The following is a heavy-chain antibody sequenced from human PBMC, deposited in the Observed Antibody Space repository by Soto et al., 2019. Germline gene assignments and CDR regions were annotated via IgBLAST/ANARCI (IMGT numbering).Heavy chain of an antibody. V-gene: IGHV1-2*02. D-gene: IGHD1-1*01. CDR1: GYTFTGHY. CDR2: INPNSGDT. J-gene: IGHJ4*02. CDR3: ASYQLTRSGLVS. Sequence: ASVKVSCKASGYTFTGHYMHWVRQAPGQGLEWMGWINPNSGDTNYALEFQGRVTMTRDTSISTAYMEVSSLRSDDTAVYYGASYQLTRSGLVSWGQGTLVIVSS.